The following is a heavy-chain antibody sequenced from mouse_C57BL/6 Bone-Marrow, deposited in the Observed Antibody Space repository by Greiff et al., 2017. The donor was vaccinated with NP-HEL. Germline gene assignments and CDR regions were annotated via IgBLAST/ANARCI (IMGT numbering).Heavy chain of an antibody. CDR2: INPNNGGT. CDR3: AREITTVVLHWYFDV. V-gene: IGHV1-26*01. CDR1: GYTFTDYY. D-gene: IGHD1-1*01. J-gene: IGHJ1*03. Sequence: EVQLQQSGPELVKPGASVKISCKASGYTFTDYYMNWVKQSHGKSLEWIGDINPNNGGTSYNQKFKGKATLTVDKSSSTAYMELRSLTSEDSAVYYCAREITTVVLHWYFDVWGTGTTVTVSS.